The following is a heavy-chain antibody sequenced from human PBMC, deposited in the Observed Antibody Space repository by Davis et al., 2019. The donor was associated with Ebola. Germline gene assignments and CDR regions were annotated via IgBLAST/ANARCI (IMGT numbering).Heavy chain of an antibody. CDR2: IYYSGST. Sequence: PGGSLRLSCTVSGVSIITHYWSWIRQPPGKGLVVIGSIYYSGSTNYNPSLKSRVTISVDTSKNQFSLNLSSLTAADTAVYYCAERGGSVWGQGTLVTVSS. J-gene: IGHJ4*02. D-gene: IGHD3-16*01. V-gene: IGHV4-59*11. CDR1: GVSIITHY. CDR3: AERGGSV.